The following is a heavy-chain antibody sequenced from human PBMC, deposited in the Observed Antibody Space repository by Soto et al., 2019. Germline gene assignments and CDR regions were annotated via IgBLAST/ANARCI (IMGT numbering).Heavy chain of an antibody. V-gene: IGHV4-59*08. J-gene: IGHJ4*02. CDR1: GGSISSYY. CDR2: IYYSGNT. Sequence: QVQLQESGPGLVKPSETLSLTCTVSGGSISSYYWSWIRQSPEKGLEWIGYIYYSGNTNYNPSLKSRLTISVDTSQNQFSLRLSSVTAADTALYYCARHPPYSAFDYLGQGTLVTVSS. D-gene: IGHD3-16*01. CDR3: ARHPPYSAFDY.